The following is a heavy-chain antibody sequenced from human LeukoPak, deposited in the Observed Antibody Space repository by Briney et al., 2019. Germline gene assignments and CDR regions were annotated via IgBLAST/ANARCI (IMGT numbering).Heavy chain of an antibody. J-gene: IGHJ4*02. V-gene: IGHV3-33*06. D-gene: IGHD3-22*01. CDR1: GFTFSSYG. Sequence: GGSLRLSCAASGFTFSSYGMHWVRQAPGKGLEWVTVIWYDGSNKYYADSVKGRFTISRDNSKNTLYLQMNSLRAEDTAVYYCAKDPTRAHYYDSSGYQDPGYWGQGTLVTVSS. CDR3: AKDPTRAHYYDSSGYQDPGY. CDR2: IWYDGSNK.